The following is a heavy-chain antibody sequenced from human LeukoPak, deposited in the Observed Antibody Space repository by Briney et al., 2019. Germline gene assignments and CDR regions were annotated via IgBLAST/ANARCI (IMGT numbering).Heavy chain of an antibody. V-gene: IGHV4-34*01. CDR1: GGSFSGYY. D-gene: IGHD6-6*01. CDR3: ARNFIEYSSSSRVAPYYYYYGMDV. Sequence: PSETLSLTCAVYGGSFSGYYWSWIRQPPGKGLEWIGEINHSGSTNYNPSLKSRVTISVDTSKNQFSLKLSSVTAADAAVYHCARNFIEYSSSSRVAPYYYYYGMDVWGQGTTVTVSS. CDR2: INHSGST. J-gene: IGHJ6*02.